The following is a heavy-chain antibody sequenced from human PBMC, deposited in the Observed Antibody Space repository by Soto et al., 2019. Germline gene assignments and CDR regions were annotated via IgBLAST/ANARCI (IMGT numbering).Heavy chain of an antibody. D-gene: IGHD2-2*01. V-gene: IGHV3-23*01. CDR3: ATGIPDPAGYYYYSMDV. Sequence: PGGSLRLSCTASGFTFSSYAMGWVRQAPGKGLDWVSVISGSGGITYSADSVKGRFTIYRDNSKNILYLQMNSLRAEDTAVYYCATGIPDPAGYYYYSMDVWGQGTAVTVSS. CDR2: ISGSGGIT. J-gene: IGHJ6*02. CDR1: GFTFSSYA.